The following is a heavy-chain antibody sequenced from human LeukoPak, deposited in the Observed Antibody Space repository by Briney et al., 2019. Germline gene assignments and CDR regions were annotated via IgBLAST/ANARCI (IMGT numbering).Heavy chain of an antibody. V-gene: IGHV1-69*05. Sequence: GSSVKVSCKASGGTFSSYAISWVRQAPGQGLEWMGRIIPIFVTANYAQKFQGRVTITTDESTSTAYMELSSLRSEDTDVYYCARDQDYYDSSGHDYWGQGTLVTVSS. J-gene: IGHJ4*02. D-gene: IGHD3-22*01. CDR2: IIPIFVTA. CDR1: GGTFSSYA. CDR3: ARDQDYYDSSGHDY.